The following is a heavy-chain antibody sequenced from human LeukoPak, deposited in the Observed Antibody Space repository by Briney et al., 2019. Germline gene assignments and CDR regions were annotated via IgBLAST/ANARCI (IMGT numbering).Heavy chain of an antibody. CDR2: IIPILGIA. J-gene: IGHJ4*02. CDR1: GGTFSSYA. D-gene: IGHD2-2*01. Sequence: ASVKVSCKASGGTFSSYAISWVRQAPGQGLEWMGRIIPILGIANYAQKFQGRVTITADKFTSTAYMELSSLRSEDTAVYYCARDRQYQLPLSYYFDYWGQGTLVTVSS. V-gene: IGHV1-69*04. CDR3: ARDRQYQLPLSYYFDY.